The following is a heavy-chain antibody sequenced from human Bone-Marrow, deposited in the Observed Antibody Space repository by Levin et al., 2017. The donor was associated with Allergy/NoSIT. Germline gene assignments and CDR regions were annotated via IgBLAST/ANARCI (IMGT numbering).Heavy chain of an antibody. D-gene: IGHD3-10*01. J-gene: IGHJ4*02. CDR1: GESVSSSGFY. CDR3: ARESVYYGSGSWIDC. CDR2: IYYPGNT. Sequence: SQTLSLTCTVSGESVSSSGFYWTWIRQYPGKGLEWIGHIYYPGNTSYNPSLKSRVSISEDRSKNQLSLKLDSVTAADTAVYYCARESVYYGSGSWIDCWGQGTLVTVSS. V-gene: IGHV4-31*02.